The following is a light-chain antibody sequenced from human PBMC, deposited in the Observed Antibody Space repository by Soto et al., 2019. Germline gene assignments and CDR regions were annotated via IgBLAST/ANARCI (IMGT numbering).Light chain of an antibody. CDR1: ISNIGANY. CDR3: AAWDDSLSRLV. Sequence: QSALTQPPSASGTPGQRVTISCSGSISNIGANYVFWYQQLPGTAPKLLVFRNYQRPSGVPDRFSGSKSDTSASLAISGLRSDDEADYYCAAWDDSLSRLVFGGGTKLTVL. V-gene: IGLV1-47*01. J-gene: IGLJ2*01. CDR2: RNY.